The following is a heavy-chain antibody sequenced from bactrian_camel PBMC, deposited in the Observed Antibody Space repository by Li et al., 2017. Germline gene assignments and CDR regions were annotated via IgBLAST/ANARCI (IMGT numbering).Heavy chain of an antibody. CDR1: GFCFESTD. Sequence: AGRILGPGDSGNRPYAGSGFCFESTDMGWYGQAPGNECELVSFMSSDGSPYYSVSVKGRYTVSHDNAKNTVYLQINSLNPEDTGVYYCAACFGRPRTIATMCRVGSKYWGQGTQVTVS. D-gene: IGHD4*01. V-gene: IGHV3S55*01. J-gene: IGHJ4*01. CDR3: AACFGRPRTIATMCRVGSKY. CDR2: MSSDGSP.